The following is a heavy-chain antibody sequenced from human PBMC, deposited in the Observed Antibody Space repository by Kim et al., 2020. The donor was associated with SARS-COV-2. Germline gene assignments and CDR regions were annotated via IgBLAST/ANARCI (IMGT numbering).Heavy chain of an antibody. V-gene: IGHV3-23*01. CDR3: AKDYVEFDY. J-gene: IGHJ4*02. D-gene: IGHD3-10*02. CDR2: IIGSGGRT. Sequence: GGSLRLSCAASGFTFSNYAMTWVRQGPGKGLEWVAAIIGSGGRTFYSDSVKGRFTISRDNSRNTLYLQMNSLRADDTAVYYCAKDYVEFDYWGQGTLFTV. CDR1: GFTFSNYA.